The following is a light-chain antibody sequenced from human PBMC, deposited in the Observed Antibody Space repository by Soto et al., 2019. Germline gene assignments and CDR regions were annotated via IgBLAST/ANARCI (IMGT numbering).Light chain of an antibody. V-gene: IGLV1-36*01. CDR2: YDD. CDR3: ASWDDSLRAPV. J-gene: IGLJ2*01. CDR1: SSNIGTYA. Sequence: QSVLTQPPSVSEAPRQRVTISCSGSSSNIGTYAVNWYQQLPGKAPKLIIYYDDLVPSGVSDRFSGSRSDTSASLAISGLQSEDEADYYCASWDDSLRAPVFGGGTKVTVL.